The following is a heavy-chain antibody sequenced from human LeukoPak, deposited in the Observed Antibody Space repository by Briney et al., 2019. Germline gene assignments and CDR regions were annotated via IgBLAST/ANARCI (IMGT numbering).Heavy chain of an antibody. D-gene: IGHD6-13*01. J-gene: IGHJ4*02. Sequence: GGSLRLSWAASGFTFGDYYMSWIRQAPGKGREWVSYISSSGSTIYYADSVKGRFTISRDNAKNSLYLQMNSLRAEDTALYDCAKDSDPRRIAAAGTDYWGQGTLVTVSS. CDR3: AKDSDPRRIAAAGTDY. CDR1: GFTFGDYY. CDR2: ISSSGSTI. V-gene: IGHV3-11*01.